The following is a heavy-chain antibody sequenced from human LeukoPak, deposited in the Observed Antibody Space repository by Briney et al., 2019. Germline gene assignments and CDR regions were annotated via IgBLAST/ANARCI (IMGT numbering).Heavy chain of an antibody. CDR2: IRYDGSNK. CDR3: AKDRVFGPSEYYFDY. CDR1: GFTFSSDG. Sequence: GGSLRLSCAASGFTFSSDGMHWVRQAPGKGLEWVGFIRYDGSNKYYADSVKGRFTISRDNSKNTLYLQMNSLRAEDTAVYYCAKDRVFGPSEYYFDYWGQGTLVTVSS. V-gene: IGHV3-30*02. D-gene: IGHD3/OR15-3a*01. J-gene: IGHJ4*02.